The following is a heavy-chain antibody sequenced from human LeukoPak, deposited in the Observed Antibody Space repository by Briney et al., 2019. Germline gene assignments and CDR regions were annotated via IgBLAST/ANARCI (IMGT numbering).Heavy chain of an antibody. J-gene: IGHJ4*02. D-gene: IGHD6-19*01. CDR2: ISSSSSYI. Sequence: GGSLRLSCAASGFTFSSYAMSWVRQAPGKGLEWVSSISSSSSYIYYSDSVKGRFTISRDNAKNSLYLQMNSLKADDTAVYYCTRGAGTGWRFDSWGQGTLVTVSS. CDR1: GFTFSSYA. CDR3: TRGAGTGWRFDS. V-gene: IGHV3-21*01.